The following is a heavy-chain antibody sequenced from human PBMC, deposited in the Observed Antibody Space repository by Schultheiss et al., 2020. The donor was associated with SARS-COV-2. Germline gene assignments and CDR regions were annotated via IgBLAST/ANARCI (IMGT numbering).Heavy chain of an antibody. CDR1: GGSISSGSYY. CDR3: ARGKLTSSGWYLGEDY. V-gene: IGHV4-39*07. CDR2: MNHSGST. D-gene: IGHD6-19*01. Sequence: SETLSLTCTVSGGSISSGSYYWSWIRQPPGKGLEWIGEMNHSGSTYYNPSLKSRVTISVDTSKNQFSLKLSSVTAADTAVYYCARGKLTSSGWYLGEDYWGQGTLVTVSS. J-gene: IGHJ4*02.